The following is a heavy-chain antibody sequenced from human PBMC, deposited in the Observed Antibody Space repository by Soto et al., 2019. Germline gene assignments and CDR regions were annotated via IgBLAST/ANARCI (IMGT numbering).Heavy chain of an antibody. CDR3: ARDGPGVPAAIDYYYYGMDV. D-gene: IGHD2-2*02. CDR1: GFTFSSYS. J-gene: IGHJ6*02. Sequence: GGSLRLSCAASGFTFSSYSINWVRQAPGKGLEWVSSISSSSSYIYYADSVKGRFTISRDNAKNSLYLQMNSLRAEDTAVYYCARDGPGVPAAIDYYYYGMDVWGQGTTVTVSS. CDR2: ISSSSSYI. V-gene: IGHV3-21*01.